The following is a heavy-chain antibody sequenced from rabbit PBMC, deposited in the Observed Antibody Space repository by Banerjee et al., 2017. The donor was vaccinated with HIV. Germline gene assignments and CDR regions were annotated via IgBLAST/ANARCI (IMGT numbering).Heavy chain of an antibody. CDR2: IYTGNGKT. V-gene: IGHV1S45*01. J-gene: IGHJ3*01. Sequence: QQQLEESGGDLVKPEGSLTLTCTASGFSLNSDYYMCWVRQAPGKGLEWIGCIYTGNGKTYYASWAKGRFTISKASSTTVTLQMTSLTDADTATYFCARASARDFSAFSLWGQGTLVTVS. CDR3: ARASARDFSAFSL. D-gene: IGHD2-1*01. CDR1: GFSLNSDYY.